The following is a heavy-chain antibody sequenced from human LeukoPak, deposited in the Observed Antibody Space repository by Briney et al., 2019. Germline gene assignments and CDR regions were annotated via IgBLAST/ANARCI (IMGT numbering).Heavy chain of an antibody. CDR1: GASISRPYW. Sequence: PSGTLSLTCAVSGASISRPYWWNWVRQPPGRGLEWIGEISHSGNTHYNPSLRSRITISVDKSKNQVSLKLSSVTAPDTAVYYCARHRCSGGSCYPMNWFDPWGQGTLVTVSS. CDR3: ARHRCSGGSCYPMNWFDP. D-gene: IGHD2-15*01. V-gene: IGHV4-4*02. CDR2: ISHSGNT. J-gene: IGHJ5*02.